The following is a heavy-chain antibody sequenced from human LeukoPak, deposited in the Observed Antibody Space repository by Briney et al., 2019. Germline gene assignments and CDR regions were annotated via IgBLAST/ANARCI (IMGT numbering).Heavy chain of an antibody. Sequence: ASVKVSCKASGYTFTSYDIDLVRQATGQGPEWMGWMNPNSGNTGYAQKFQGRVTITRNTSISTAYMELSSLRSEDTAVYYCARHASRFDYWGQGTLVTVSS. J-gene: IGHJ4*02. CDR2: MNPNSGNT. CDR3: ARHASRFDY. V-gene: IGHV1-8*03. CDR1: GYTFTSYD.